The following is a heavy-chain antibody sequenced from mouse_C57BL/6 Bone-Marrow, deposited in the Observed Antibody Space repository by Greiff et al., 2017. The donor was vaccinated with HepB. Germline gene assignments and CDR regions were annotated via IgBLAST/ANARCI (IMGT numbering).Heavy chain of an antibody. CDR3: ARGYYGSSPYWYFDV. D-gene: IGHD1-1*01. CDR1: GFTFSDYG. V-gene: IGHV5-17*01. CDR2: ISSGSSTI. Sequence: EVQLVESGGGLVKPGGSQKLSCAASGFTFSDYGMHWVRQAPEKGLEWVAYISSGSSTIYYADTVKGRFTISRDNAKNTLFLQMTSLRSEDTAMYYCARGYYGSSPYWYFDVWGTGTTVTVSS. J-gene: IGHJ1*03.